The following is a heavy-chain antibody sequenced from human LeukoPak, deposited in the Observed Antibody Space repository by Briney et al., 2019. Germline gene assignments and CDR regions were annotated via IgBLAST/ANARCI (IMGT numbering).Heavy chain of an antibody. V-gene: IGHV4-34*01. D-gene: IGHD3-10*01. CDR1: GGSCSGYY. Sequence: PSETLSLTCVVYGGSCSGYYWSWIRQPPGKGLEWIGEINHSGSTDYNPSLKSRVTISVDTSKNQFSLKLSSVTAADTAVYYCARVAGGASFVYYYYYMDVWGKGTTVTISS. CDR3: ARVAGGASFVYYYYYMDV. J-gene: IGHJ6*03. CDR2: INHSGST.